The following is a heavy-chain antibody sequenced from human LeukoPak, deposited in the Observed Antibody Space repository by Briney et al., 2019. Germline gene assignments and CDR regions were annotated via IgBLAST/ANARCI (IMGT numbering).Heavy chain of an antibody. CDR1: AFTLSSDW. Sequence: GGSLRLSCAASAFTLSSDWMTWVRQAPGKGLEWVATIKPDGSEKYYVDSLKGRFTISRDNAKNSLYLQLNSLRAEDTAVYYCGRDQVGIFDYGGRGTLAPVSS. V-gene: IGHV3-7*01. CDR2: IKPDGSEK. D-gene: IGHD2-21*01. J-gene: IGHJ4*02. CDR3: GRDQVGIFDY.